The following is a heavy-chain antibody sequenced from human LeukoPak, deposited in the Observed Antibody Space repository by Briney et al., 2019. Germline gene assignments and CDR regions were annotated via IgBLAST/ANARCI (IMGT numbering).Heavy chain of an antibody. CDR3: ARLVSFVGPNWFDP. CDR2: INHSGST. J-gene: IGHJ5*02. D-gene: IGHD1-26*01. CDR1: GGSFSGYY. Sequence: SETLSLTCAVYGGSFSGYYWSWIRQPPGKGLEWIGEINHSGSTNYNPSLKSRVTISVDTSKNQFSLKLSSVTAADTAVYYCARLVSFVGPNWFDPWGQGTLVTVSS. V-gene: IGHV4-34*01.